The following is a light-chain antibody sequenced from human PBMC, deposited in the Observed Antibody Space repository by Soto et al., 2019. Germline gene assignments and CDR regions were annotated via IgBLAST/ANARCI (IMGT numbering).Light chain of an antibody. J-gene: IGKJ1*01. Sequence: DIQMTQSPSTLSASVGDRVTITCRASEGIGNWLAWYQQKPGKAPKLLIYKASTLESGVPSRFSGSGSGTEFTLTISSLQPDDFATYYCQQYNSYCTFGQGTKVEIK. CDR1: EGIGNW. V-gene: IGKV1-5*03. CDR2: KAS. CDR3: QQYNSYCT.